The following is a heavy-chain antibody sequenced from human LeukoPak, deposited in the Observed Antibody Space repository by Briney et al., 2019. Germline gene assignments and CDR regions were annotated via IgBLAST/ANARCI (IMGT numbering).Heavy chain of an antibody. J-gene: IGHJ4*02. CDR3: TRMGAVAMYFDY. CDR2: IYYSGTT. V-gene: IGHV4-59*01. D-gene: IGHD1-26*01. Sequence: SETLSLTCTVSGGSISSYYWSWIRQPPGKGLEWIGYIYYSGTTNYNPSLKSRVTIAVDTSKNQFSLKLSSVTAADTAVYYCTRMGAVAMYFDYWGQGTLVTVSS. CDR1: GGSISSYY.